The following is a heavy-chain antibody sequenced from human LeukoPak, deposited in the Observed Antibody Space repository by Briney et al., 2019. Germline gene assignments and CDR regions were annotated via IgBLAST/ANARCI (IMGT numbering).Heavy chain of an antibody. CDR2: VYPGDSDA. CDR1: GYTFSSYW. D-gene: IGHD4-17*01. V-gene: IGHV5-51*01. J-gene: IGHJ4*02. CDR3: ARRNPMSGDSFDY. Sequence: GESLQISCRGSGYTFSSYWIAWMRQLPGKGLEWMGLVYPGDSDAKYSPSFQGQVTLSADNSINTAYLQWTSLKASDTAMYYCARRNPMSGDSFDYWGQGTLVSVSS.